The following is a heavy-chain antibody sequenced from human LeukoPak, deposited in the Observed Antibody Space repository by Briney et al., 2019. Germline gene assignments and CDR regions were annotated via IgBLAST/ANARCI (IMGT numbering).Heavy chain of an antibody. CDR1: GFTFDDHG. J-gene: IGHJ6*03. V-gene: IGHV3-20*04. D-gene: IGHD4-17*01. CDR2: ISWDGST. CDR3: ARSSYAPYYYMDV. Sequence: GGSLRLSCAASGFTFDDHGMSWVRQVPGKGLEWVSGISWDGSTGYAGSVEGRFTISRDNAKNSLYLQMNSLRAEDTALYYCARSSYAPYYYMDVWGKGTTVTVSS.